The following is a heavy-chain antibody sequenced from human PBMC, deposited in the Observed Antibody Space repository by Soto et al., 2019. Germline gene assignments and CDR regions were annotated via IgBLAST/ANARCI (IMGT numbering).Heavy chain of an antibody. D-gene: IGHD6-13*01. CDR1: GFTFSSYA. CDR3: AKLRLWQQLVPCPY. Sequence: PGGSLRLCCAASGFTFSSYAMSWVRQAPGKGLEWVSAISGSGGSTYYADSVKGRFTISRDNSKNTLYLQMNSLRAEDTAVYYCAKLRLWQQLVPCPYWGQGTLVTVSS. V-gene: IGHV3-23*01. J-gene: IGHJ4*02. CDR2: ISGSGGST.